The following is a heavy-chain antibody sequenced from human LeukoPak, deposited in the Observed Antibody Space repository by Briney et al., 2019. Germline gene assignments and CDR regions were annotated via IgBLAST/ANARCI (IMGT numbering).Heavy chain of an antibody. D-gene: IGHD2-15*01. V-gene: IGHV4-59*01. J-gene: IGHJ5*02. Sequence: PSETLSLTCTVSGGSISSYYWSWIRQPPGKGLEWIGYIYYSGSTNYNPSLKSRVTISVDTSKTQFSLKLSSVTAADTAVYYCAASEEGYCSGGSCYNWFDPWGQGTLVTVSS. CDR2: IYYSGST. CDR3: AASEEGYCSGGSCYNWFDP. CDR1: GGSISSYY.